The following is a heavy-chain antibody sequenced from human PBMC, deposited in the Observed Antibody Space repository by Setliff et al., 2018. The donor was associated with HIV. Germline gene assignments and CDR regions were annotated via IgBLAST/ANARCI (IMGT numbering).Heavy chain of an antibody. D-gene: IGHD6-19*01. CDR3: AGHPVTSGWLSLNWFDP. CDR1: GGSINTSSYY. Sequence: KTSETLSLTCSVSGGSINTSSYYWAWVRQPPGNELEWIGSIYHDGTTHYRSSLRSRAAISIDTSKSQISLKVRSVTAADTALYFCAGHPVTSGWLSLNWFDPWGQGILVTVSS. V-gene: IGHV4-39*07. CDR2: IYHDGTT. J-gene: IGHJ5*01.